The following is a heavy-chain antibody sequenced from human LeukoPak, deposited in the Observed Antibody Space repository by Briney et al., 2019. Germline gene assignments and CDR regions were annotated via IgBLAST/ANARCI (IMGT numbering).Heavy chain of an antibody. CDR2: ISSSGYTI. Sequence: GGSLRLSCAASGFTFSSYDFNWVRQAPGKGVEWLSYISSSGYTIYYADSVKGRFTISRDNAKNSLYLQVNSLRAEDTAVYYCAREGSSYAPSEPFYFDYWGQGTLVTVSS. CDR3: AREGSSYAPSEPFYFDY. V-gene: IGHV3-48*03. J-gene: IGHJ4*02. D-gene: IGHD3-10*01. CDR1: GFTFSSYD.